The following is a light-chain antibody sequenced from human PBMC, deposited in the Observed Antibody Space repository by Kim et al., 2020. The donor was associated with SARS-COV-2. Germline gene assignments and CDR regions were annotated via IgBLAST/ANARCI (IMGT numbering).Light chain of an antibody. J-gene: IGLJ2*01. CDR3: SSYTTNSTLL. CDR2: EVS. V-gene: IGLV2-14*03. Sequence: GQSIPITCTETSSDVGAYDHVSWYRQHPGKAPKLLIYEVSNRPSGVSDRLSGSRSGNTASLTISGLQAEDEAEYYCSSYTTNSTLLFGGGTQLTVL. CDR1: SSDVGAYDH.